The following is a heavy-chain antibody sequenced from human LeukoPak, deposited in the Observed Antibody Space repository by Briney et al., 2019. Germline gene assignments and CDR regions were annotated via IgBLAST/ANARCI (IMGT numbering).Heavy chain of an antibody. D-gene: IGHD3-9*01. Sequence: GGSLRLSCAASGFTFSSYSMNWVRQAPGKGLEWVSYISSSSSTIYYADSVKGRFTISRDNAKNSLYLQMNGLRAEDTAVYYCARDKGDWVYYYYYYGMDVWGQGTTVTVSS. CDR3: ARDKGDWVYYYYYYGMDV. CDR2: ISSSSSTI. J-gene: IGHJ6*02. CDR1: GFTFSSYS. V-gene: IGHV3-48*04.